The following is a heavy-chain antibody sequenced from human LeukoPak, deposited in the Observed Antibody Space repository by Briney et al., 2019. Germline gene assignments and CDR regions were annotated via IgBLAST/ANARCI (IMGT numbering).Heavy chain of an antibody. J-gene: IGHJ4*02. CDR1: GFTFSSYP. V-gene: IGHV3-30*02. CDR2: IRYDGSNE. Sequence: PGGALRLACAAPGFTFSSYPMHWVRQAPGEGLDWVAFIRYDGSNECYADSVKGRFTISRDNSENTLYLQMNSLTAEDTAVYYCVADFDYWGRGTLVTVSS. CDR3: VADFDY.